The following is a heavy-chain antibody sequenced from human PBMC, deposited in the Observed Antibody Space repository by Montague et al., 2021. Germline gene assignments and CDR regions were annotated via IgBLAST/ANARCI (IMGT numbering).Heavy chain of an antibody. D-gene: IGHD1-26*01. CDR1: GDSISSKNF. J-gene: IGHJ5*02. CDR2: IYHGTT. CDR3: AVGSESAWELLHH. Sequence: SETLFLTCTVSGDSISSKNFWSWVRQPLGKGLEWIGEIYHGTTSYSPSLKGRLTVSMDTSKNQFSLKLSSVTAADTAIYYCAVGSESAWELLHHWGQGILVTVSS. V-gene: IGHV4-4*02.